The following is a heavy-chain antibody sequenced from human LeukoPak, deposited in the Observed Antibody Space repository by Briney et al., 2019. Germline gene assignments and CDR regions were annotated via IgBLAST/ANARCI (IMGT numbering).Heavy chain of an antibody. CDR2: IYYSGST. D-gene: IGHD2-2*01. J-gene: IGHJ6*04. CDR1: GGSISSYY. CDR3: AREGVPAANYYGMDV. V-gene: IGHV4-59*01. Sequence: SETLSLTCTVSGGSISSYYWSWIRQPPGKGLEWIGCIYYSGSTNYNPSLKSRVTISVDTSKNQFSLKLSSVTAADTAVYYCAREGVPAANYYGMDVWGKGTTVTVSS.